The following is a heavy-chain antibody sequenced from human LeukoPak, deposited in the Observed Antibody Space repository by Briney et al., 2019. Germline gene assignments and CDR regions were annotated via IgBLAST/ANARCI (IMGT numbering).Heavy chain of an antibody. Sequence: ASVKVSCKASGYTFTSYGISWVRQAPGRGLEWMGWISAYNGNTNYAQKLQGRVTMTTDTSTSTAYMELRSLRSDDTAVYYCARDRDYGDYVHDAFDIWGQGTMVTVSS. J-gene: IGHJ3*02. V-gene: IGHV1-18*01. D-gene: IGHD4-17*01. CDR3: ARDRDYGDYVHDAFDI. CDR2: ISAYNGNT. CDR1: GYTFTSYG.